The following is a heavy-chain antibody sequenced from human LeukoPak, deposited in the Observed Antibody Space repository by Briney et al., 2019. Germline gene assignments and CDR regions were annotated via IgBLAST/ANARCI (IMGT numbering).Heavy chain of an antibody. V-gene: IGHV4-59*12. Sequence: SETLSLTCTVSGGSISSYYWSWIRQPPGKGLEWIGYIFYSGSTNYNPSLKSRVSISVDTSNNHFSLKLTSVTAADTAVYYCAKDANPWDWGQGTLVTVSS. CDR1: GGSISSYY. CDR2: IFYSGST. D-gene: IGHD1-26*01. J-gene: IGHJ4*02. CDR3: AKDANPWD.